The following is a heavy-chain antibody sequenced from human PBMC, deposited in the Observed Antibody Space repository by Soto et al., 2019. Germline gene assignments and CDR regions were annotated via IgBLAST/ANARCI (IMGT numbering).Heavy chain of an antibody. CDR1: GYTLTGYY. CDR3: ARSRHTYYYGSGSYSQFDY. Sequence: GASVKVSCKSSGYTLTGYYMHCVRQAPGQGLEWMGWINPNSGGTNYAQKFQGWVTMTRDTSISTAYMELSRLRSDDTAVYYCARSRHTYYYGSGSYSQFDYWGQGTLVTVSS. CDR2: INPNSGGT. V-gene: IGHV1-2*04. D-gene: IGHD3-10*01. J-gene: IGHJ4*02.